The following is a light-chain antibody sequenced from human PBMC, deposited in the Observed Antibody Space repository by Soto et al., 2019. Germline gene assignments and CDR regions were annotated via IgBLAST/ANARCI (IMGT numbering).Light chain of an antibody. CDR3: QQSYNTPLT. V-gene: IGKV1-39*01. CDR1: QSISSY. CDR2: AAS. Sequence: DIQMTQSPSSLSASVGDRVTITCRASQSISSYLNWYQQKPGKAPKFLIYAASSLQSGVPSRFSGSGAGTDCTLPISSLQPEDFETDYCQQSYNTPLTFGPGTKVDI. J-gene: IGKJ3*01.